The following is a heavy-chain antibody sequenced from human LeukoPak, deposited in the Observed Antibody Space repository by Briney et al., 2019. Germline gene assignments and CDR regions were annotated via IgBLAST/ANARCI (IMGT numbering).Heavy chain of an antibody. CDR1: GFTFSSYE. Sequence: GGSLRLSCAASGFTFSSYEMNWVRQAPGKGLEWVSYISSSGSTIYYVDSVKGRFTISRDNAKNSLDLQMNSLRAEDTAVYYCARAMFRAGDYWGQGTLVTVSS. D-gene: IGHD3-10*02. V-gene: IGHV3-48*03. CDR3: ARAMFRAGDY. CDR2: ISSSGSTI. J-gene: IGHJ4*02.